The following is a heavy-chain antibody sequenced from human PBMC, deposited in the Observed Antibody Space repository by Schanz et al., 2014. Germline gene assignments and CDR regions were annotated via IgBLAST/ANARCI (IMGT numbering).Heavy chain of an antibody. D-gene: IGHD6-13*01. CDR2: INPSGGST. V-gene: IGHV1-46*01. Sequence: QVQLVQSGAELKNPGASVKVSCKASGYTFTSYYMYWVRQAPGQGLEWMGVINPSGGSTIYAQKFQGRVTMTTDTSTSTAYMELRSLRSDDTAVYYCAGATYSSSWYGGSEYFQHWGQGTLVTVSS. CDR3: AGATYSSSWYGGSEYFQH. CDR1: GYTFTSYY. J-gene: IGHJ1*01.